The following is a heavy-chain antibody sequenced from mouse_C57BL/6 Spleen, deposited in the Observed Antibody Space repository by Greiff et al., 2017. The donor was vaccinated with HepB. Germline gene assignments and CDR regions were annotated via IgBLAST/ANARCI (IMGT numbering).Heavy chain of an antibody. Sequence: EVQLQQSGPELVKPGASVKMSCKASGYTFTDYNMHWVKQSHGKSLEWIGYINPNNGGTSYNQKFKGKATLTVNKSSSTAYMELRSLTSEDSAVYYCARGDWVQYYFDYWGQGTTLTVSS. CDR3: ARGDWVQYYFDY. V-gene: IGHV1-22*01. J-gene: IGHJ2*01. D-gene: IGHD4-1*01. CDR2: INPNNGGT. CDR1: GYTFTDYN.